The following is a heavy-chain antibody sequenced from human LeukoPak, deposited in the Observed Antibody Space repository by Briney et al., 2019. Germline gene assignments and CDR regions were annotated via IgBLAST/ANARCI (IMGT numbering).Heavy chain of an antibody. CDR1: GYTFTGYY. V-gene: IGHV1-2*02. D-gene: IGHD7-27*01. Sequence: ASVKVSCKASGYTFTGYYIHWVRQAPGQGHEWMGWINPNTDGTNYAQKFQGRVTMTRDTSISTAYMELSRLRSDDTAVYYCARDGLLGIPFDCWGQGTLVTVSS. J-gene: IGHJ4*02. CDR3: ARDGLLGIPFDC. CDR2: INPNTDGT.